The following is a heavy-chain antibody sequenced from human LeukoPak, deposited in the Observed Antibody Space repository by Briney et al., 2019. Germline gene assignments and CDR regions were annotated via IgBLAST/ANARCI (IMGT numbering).Heavy chain of an antibody. Sequence: SQTLSLTCAISGDRVPSDNAAWTWFRQSPSRGLEWLGRIYYRSKWYSNYAVSVKSRVSINPDTSKNQFSLQLNSVTPEDTAEYYCARVDSNHYYMDVWGKGTTVTVS. V-gene: IGHV6-1*01. J-gene: IGHJ6*03. D-gene: IGHD2-2*03. CDR3: ARVDSNHYYMDV. CDR2: IYYRSKWYS. CDR1: GDRVPSDNAA.